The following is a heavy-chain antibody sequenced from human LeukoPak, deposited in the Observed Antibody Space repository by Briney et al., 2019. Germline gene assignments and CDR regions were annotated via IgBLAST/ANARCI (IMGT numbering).Heavy chain of an antibody. V-gene: IGHV1-2*06. J-gene: IGHJ4*02. Sequence: ASVKVSCKASGYTFNAYYMHWVPQAPGQGLEGMGRINPNSGCTNYAQKFQGRVTMTRDTSISTGYMELSRLRSDDTAVYYCATHLGGSGYAADYWGQGTLVTVPS. CDR3: ATHLGGSGYAADY. CDR1: GYTFNAYY. CDR2: INPNSGCT. D-gene: IGHD3-22*01.